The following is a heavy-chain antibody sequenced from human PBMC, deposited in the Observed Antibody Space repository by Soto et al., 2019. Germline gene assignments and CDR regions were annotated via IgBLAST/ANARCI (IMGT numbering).Heavy chain of an antibody. CDR2: ISSSGSTI. CDR1: GFTFSTYA. CDR3: ARDEWELGFDY. Sequence: RRLSCAASGFTFSTYAMNWVRQFPGRGLEWVSYISSSGSTIYYADSVKGRFTISRDNAKNSLYLQMNSLRAEDSAVYYCARDEWELGFDYWGQGTLVTVSS. D-gene: IGHD1-26*01. J-gene: IGHJ4*02. V-gene: IGHV3-48*03.